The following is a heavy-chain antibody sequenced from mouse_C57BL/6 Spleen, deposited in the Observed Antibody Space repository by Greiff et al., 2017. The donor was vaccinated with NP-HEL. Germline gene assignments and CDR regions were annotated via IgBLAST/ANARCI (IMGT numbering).Heavy chain of an antibody. J-gene: IGHJ2*01. D-gene: IGHD3-2*02. CDR1: GFTFSSYA. V-gene: IGHV5-4*01. CDR2: ISDGGSYT. Sequence: DVQLVESGGGLVKPGGSLKLSCAASGFTFSSYAMSWVRQTPEKRLEWVATISDGGSYTYYPDNVKGRFTISRDNAKNNLYLQMSHLKSEDTAMYYCARDGADSSGFDYWGQGTTLTVSS. CDR3: ARDGADSSGFDY.